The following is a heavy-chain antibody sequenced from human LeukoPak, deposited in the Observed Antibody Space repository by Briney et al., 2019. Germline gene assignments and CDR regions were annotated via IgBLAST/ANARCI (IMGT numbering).Heavy chain of an antibody. CDR3: AKNMYYSDSSGYYLPVF. Sequence: GSLRLSCVASGFTFSTYGMHWVRQAPGKGLEWVAVISYDGSQKNYADSVEGRFTISRDNSKNTLYLQMNSLRAENTAVFYCAKNMYYSDSSGYYLPVFWGQGTLVTVSS. CDR1: GFTFSTYG. V-gene: IGHV3-30*18. D-gene: IGHD3-22*01. J-gene: IGHJ4*02. CDR2: ISYDGSQK.